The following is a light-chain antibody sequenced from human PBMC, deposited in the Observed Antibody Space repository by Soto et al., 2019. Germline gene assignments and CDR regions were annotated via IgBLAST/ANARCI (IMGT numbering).Light chain of an antibody. CDR1: SSNIGAGYD. V-gene: IGLV1-40*01. Sequence: QSVLTQPPSLSGAPGQRVTISCTGSSSNIGAGYDVHWYQQLPGTAPKLLIYANSNRPSGVPDRFSGSKSGTSASLAITGLQAEDEADYYCQSYDNSLSGSGVFGTGTKLTVL. CDR3: QSYDNSLSGSGV. CDR2: ANS. J-gene: IGLJ1*01.